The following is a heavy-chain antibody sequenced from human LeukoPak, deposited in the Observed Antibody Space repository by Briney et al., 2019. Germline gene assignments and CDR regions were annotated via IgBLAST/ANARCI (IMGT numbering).Heavy chain of an antibody. CDR2: INHSGST. Sequence: SETLSLTCAVYGGSSSGYYWSWIRQPPGKGLEWIGEINHSGSTNYNPSLKSRVTISVDTSKNQFSLKLSSVTAADTAVYYCTSLYCSGGSCYSNWFDPWGQGTLVTVSS. J-gene: IGHJ5*02. CDR3: TSLYCSGGSCYSNWFDP. D-gene: IGHD2-15*01. CDR1: GGSSSGYY. V-gene: IGHV4-34*01.